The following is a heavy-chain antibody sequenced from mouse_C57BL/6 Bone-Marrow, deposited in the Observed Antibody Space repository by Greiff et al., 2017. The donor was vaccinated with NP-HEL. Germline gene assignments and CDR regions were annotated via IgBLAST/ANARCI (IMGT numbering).Heavy chain of an antibody. D-gene: IGHD2-3*01. CDR2: IDPSDSYT. Sequence: QVHVKQPGAELVMPGASVKLSCKASGYTFTSYWMHWVKQRPGQGLEWIGEIDPSDSYTNYNQKFKGKSTLTVDKSSSTAYMQLSSLTSEDSAVYYCARFYLDYWGQGTSVTVSS. CDR3: ARFYLDY. CDR1: GYTFTSYW. V-gene: IGHV1-69*01. J-gene: IGHJ4*01.